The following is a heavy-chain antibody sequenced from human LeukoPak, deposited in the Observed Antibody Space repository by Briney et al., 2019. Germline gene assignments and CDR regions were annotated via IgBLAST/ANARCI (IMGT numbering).Heavy chain of an antibody. D-gene: IGHD6-19*01. J-gene: IGHJ4*02. CDR1: GFSFSTYA. Sequence: GGSLRLSCAASGFSFSTYAMHWVRQAPGKGLEYVSSVSSNVYSTHYADSVKGRFAISRDNSKNTLYLQMSSLRTEDTAVYYCVKDSKSSGWYVPPNFDYWGQGTLVTVSS. V-gene: IGHV3-64D*09. CDR3: VKDSKSSGWYVPPNFDY. CDR2: VSSNVYST.